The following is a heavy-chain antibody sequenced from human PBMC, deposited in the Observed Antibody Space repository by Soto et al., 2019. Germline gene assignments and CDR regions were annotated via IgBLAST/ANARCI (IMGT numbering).Heavy chain of an antibody. CDR1: GGSISSGSYY. V-gene: IGHV4-31*03. CDR2: IYYSGTT. CDR3: ARERWSNPYYDYGMDV. D-gene: IGHD2-8*01. Sequence: QVQLQESGPGLVKPSQTLSLTCTVSGGSISSGSYYWGWIRQHPVKGLEWLGYIYYSGTTYYNPSLESRVTISIATSRNPFALNLISVTAAGTAVYYCARERWSNPYYDYGMDVWGQGTTVTVSS. J-gene: IGHJ6*02.